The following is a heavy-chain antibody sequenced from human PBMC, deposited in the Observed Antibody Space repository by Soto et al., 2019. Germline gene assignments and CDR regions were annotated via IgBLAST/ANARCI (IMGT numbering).Heavy chain of an antibody. CDR2: ISYDGSNK. V-gene: IGHV3-30-3*01. Sequence: LRLSCAASGFTFSSYAMHWVRQAPGKGLEWVAVISYDGSNKYYADSVKGRFTISRDNSKNTLYLQMNSLRAEDTAVYYCARGSRRRITIFGVVILYFDYWGQGTLVTVSS. CDR3: ARGSRRRITIFGVVILYFDY. D-gene: IGHD3-3*01. CDR1: GFTFSSYA. J-gene: IGHJ4*02.